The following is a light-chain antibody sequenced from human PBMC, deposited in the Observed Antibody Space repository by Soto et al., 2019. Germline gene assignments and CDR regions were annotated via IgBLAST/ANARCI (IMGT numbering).Light chain of an antibody. CDR2: SAS. CDR3: QQSFSTPT. V-gene: IGKV1-39*01. CDR1: QRINIY. J-gene: IGKJ5*01. Sequence: DIQMTQSPSSLSTSIGDRVTITCRASQRINIYLNWYRQKPGKAPELLIYSASNLQSGVLSRFSGSGSGTDFTLTISGLQSEDFATYYFQQSFSTPTFGQGTRLEIK.